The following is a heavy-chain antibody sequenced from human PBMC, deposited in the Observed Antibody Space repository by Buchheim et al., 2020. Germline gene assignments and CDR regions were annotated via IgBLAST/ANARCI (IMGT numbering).Heavy chain of an antibody. Sequence: EVQLVESGGGLVQPGGSLRLSCAASGFTFSSYEMNWVRQAPGKGLEWVSYINSSGSTIYYADSVQGRFTISRDNAKYSKYLQMNSMKAEDTAVYYCARDAGFGELYYYYYMDVWGKGTT. CDR3: ARDAGFGELYYYYYMDV. CDR1: GFTFSSYE. V-gene: IGHV3-48*03. D-gene: IGHD3-10*01. CDR2: INSSGSTI. J-gene: IGHJ6*03.